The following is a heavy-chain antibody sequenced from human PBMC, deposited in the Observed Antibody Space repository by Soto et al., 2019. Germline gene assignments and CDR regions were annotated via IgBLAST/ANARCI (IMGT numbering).Heavy chain of an antibody. CDR1: GGTFSSYT. Sequence: QVQLVQSGAEVRKPGSSVKVSCEASGGTFSSYTISWMRQAPGQGLEWMGGISPMLGTADYAQKFQDRVTITADESTSTAYMALSSLRSEDTAVYFCARVRYCSGGSCAYYYGLDVWGQGTTVTVSS. CDR3: ARVRYCSGGSCAYYYGLDV. J-gene: IGHJ6*02. CDR2: ISPMLGTA. D-gene: IGHD2-15*01. V-gene: IGHV1-69*16.